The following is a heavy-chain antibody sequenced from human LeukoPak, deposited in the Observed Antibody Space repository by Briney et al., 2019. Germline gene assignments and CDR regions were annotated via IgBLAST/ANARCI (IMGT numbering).Heavy chain of an antibody. Sequence: GGSLRLSCAASGCTFSNAWMSWVRQAPGKGLEWVGRIKSKTDGGTTYYAAPVKGRFTISRDDSKNTLYLQMNSLKTEDTAVYYCTTIGWYQKLLDRSAFDIWGQGTMVTVSS. CDR1: GCTFSNAW. V-gene: IGHV3-15*01. D-gene: IGHD1-26*01. CDR2: IKSKTDGGTT. J-gene: IGHJ3*02. CDR3: TTIGWYQKLLDRSAFDI.